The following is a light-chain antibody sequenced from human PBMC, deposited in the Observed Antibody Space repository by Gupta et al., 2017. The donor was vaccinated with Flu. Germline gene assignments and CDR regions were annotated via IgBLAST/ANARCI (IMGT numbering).Light chain of an antibody. CDR2: YKSDSDN. V-gene: IGLV5-45*03. CDR3: MIWHNNAWV. CDR1: SGINVDTYW. J-gene: IGLJ3*02. Sequence: QAVLIQPSSLSASPGASASLPCTLRSGINVDTYWIYWYQQRPGSPPQYLLKYKSDSDNQQGSGVPSRFSGSKDASANAGILLISGLQSEDEADYYCMIWHNNAWVFGGGTKLTVL.